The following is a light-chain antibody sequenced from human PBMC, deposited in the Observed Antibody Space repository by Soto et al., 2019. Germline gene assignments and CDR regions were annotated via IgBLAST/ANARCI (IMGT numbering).Light chain of an antibody. CDR1: SSDVGGYNY. Sequence: QSVLTQPAYVSGSPGQSITIYCTGTSSDVGGYNYVSWYQQHPGKAPKLNIYDVTSRPSGVSNRFSGSKSGNTASLTISGLQAEDEADYYCSSYTSSSTLNVFGTGTKVTVL. J-gene: IGLJ1*01. CDR3: SSYTSSSTLNV. CDR2: DVT. V-gene: IGLV2-14*01.